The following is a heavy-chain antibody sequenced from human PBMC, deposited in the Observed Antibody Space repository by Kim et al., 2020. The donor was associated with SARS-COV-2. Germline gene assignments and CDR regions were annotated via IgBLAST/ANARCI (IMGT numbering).Heavy chain of an antibody. Sequence: GGSLRLSCAASGFTFSSFCIHWVRQPPGKGLEWVAVISHDGTTKNYLDSVKGRFTISRDNSRDTVYLEMNSLRTEDTAVYYCAKDRGNLDTSMSYWGQGTLVTVSS. CDR2: ISHDGTTK. D-gene: IGHD5-18*01. J-gene: IGHJ4*02. CDR3: AKDRGNLDTSMSY. CDR1: GFTFSSFC. V-gene: IGHV3-30*18.